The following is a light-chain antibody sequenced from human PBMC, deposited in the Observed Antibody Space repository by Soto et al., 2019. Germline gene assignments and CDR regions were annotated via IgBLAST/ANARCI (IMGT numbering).Light chain of an antibody. V-gene: IGLV1-44*01. CDR3: ASWDDSLSGVV. J-gene: IGLJ3*02. Sequence: QSVLTQPPSASGTPGQRVTISCSGSNSNIGNTTVNWYQQFPGTAPKLLIYTINQRPSGVPDRFSGSRSGTSASLAISGLQSEDEADYYCASWDDSLSGVVFGGGTKVTVL. CDR2: TIN. CDR1: NSNIGNTT.